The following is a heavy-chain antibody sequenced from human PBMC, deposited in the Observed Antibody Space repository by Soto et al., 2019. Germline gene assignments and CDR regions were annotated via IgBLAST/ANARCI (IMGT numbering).Heavy chain of an antibody. CDR2: IYPADSDT. Sequence: GESLKISCKGSGYTFTTYWIAWVRQTPGRGLEWMGIIYPADSDTRYSPSFQGQVTISADKSTSTAYLHWNSLKASDSATYYCARKDSSGYSNWFDPWGQGTLVTVSS. J-gene: IGHJ5*02. V-gene: IGHV5-51*01. CDR1: GYTFTTYW. CDR3: ARKDSSGYSNWFDP. D-gene: IGHD3-22*01.